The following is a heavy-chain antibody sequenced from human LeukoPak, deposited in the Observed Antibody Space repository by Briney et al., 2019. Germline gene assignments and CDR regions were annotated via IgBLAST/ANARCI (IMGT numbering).Heavy chain of an antibody. CDR2: INHSGST. CDR3: ARHASKLRWTYMDV. CDR1: GGSFSGYY. V-gene: IGHV4-34*01. J-gene: IGHJ6*03. Sequence: SETLSLTCAVYGGSFSGYYWSWIRQPPGKGLEWIGEINHSGSTNYNPSLKSRVTISVDTSKNRFSLKLSSVTAADTAVYYCARHASKLRWTYMDVWGKGTTVTISS. D-gene: IGHD4-23*01.